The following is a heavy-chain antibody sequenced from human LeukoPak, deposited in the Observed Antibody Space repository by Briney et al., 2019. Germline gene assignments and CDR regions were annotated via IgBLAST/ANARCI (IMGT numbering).Heavy chain of an antibody. CDR1: GGSISSSSYY. D-gene: IGHD3-22*01. V-gene: IGHV4-39*01. CDR3: ARGGSITMIVVVYYFDY. CDR2: IYYSGST. J-gene: IGHJ4*02. Sequence: KSSETLSLTCTVSGGSISSSSYYWGWIRQPPGKGLEWIGSIYYSGSTYYNPSLKSRVTISVDTSKNQFSLKLSSVTAADTAVYYCARGGSITMIVVVYYFDYWGQGTLVTVSS.